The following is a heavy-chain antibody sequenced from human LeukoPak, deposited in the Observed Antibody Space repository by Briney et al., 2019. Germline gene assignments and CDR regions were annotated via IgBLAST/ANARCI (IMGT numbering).Heavy chain of an antibody. D-gene: IGHD3-9*01. Sequence: GSLRLSCAASGFTFSSYSMNWLRQPPGKGLEWIGYVSSSGSTSYTPSLKSRVTVSLDRSKNQFSLKLSSVTAADTAVYYCASQSYDILTGYYVDYWGQGTLVTVSS. V-gene: IGHV4-59*08. J-gene: IGHJ4*02. CDR2: VSSSGST. CDR3: ASQSYDILTGYYVDY. CDR1: GFTFSSYS.